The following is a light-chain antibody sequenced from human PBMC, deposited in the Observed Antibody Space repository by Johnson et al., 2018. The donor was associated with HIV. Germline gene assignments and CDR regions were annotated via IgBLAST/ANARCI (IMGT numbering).Light chain of an antibody. CDR3: GTWDTSLSAHYV. CDR1: SSNIGNNY. J-gene: IGLJ1*01. V-gene: IGLV1-51*02. CDR2: ENN. Sequence: QSVLTQPPSVSAAPGQKVTISCSGSSSNIGNNYVSWYQQLPGTAPKLLIYENNKRPSGITDRFSGSKSGTSATLGITGLQTGDEADYYCGTWDTSLSAHYVFGSGTKVIVL.